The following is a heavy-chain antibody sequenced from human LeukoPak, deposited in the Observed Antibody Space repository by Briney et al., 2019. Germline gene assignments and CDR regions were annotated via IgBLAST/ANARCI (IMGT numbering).Heavy chain of an antibody. V-gene: IGHV4-34*01. J-gene: IGHJ4*02. CDR2: INHSGST. Sequence: TSETLSLTCAVYGGSFSGYYWSWIRQPPGKGLEWIGEINHSGSTNYNPSLKSLVTISVDASKNQFSLKLSSVTAADTAVYYCARSEVNSSGWYKGYWGQGTLVTVSS. CDR3: ARSEVNSSGWYKGY. D-gene: IGHD6-19*01. CDR1: GGSFSGYY.